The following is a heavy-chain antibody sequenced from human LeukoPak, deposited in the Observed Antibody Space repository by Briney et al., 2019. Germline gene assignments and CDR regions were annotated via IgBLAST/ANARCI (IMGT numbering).Heavy chain of an antibody. J-gene: IGHJ6*02. CDR3: ARLAQYYGMDV. V-gene: IGHV4-59*01. Sequence: SETLSLTCTVSGGSISSYYWSWIRQPPGKGLEWNGYIYYSGSTNYNPSLKSRVTISVDTSKNQFSLKLSSVTAADTAVYYCARLAQYYGMDVWGQGTTVTVSS. CDR2: IYYSGST. CDR1: GGSISSYY.